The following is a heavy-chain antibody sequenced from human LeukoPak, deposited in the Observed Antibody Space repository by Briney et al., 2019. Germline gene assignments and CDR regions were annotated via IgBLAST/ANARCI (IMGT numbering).Heavy chain of an antibody. V-gene: IGHV3-23*01. CDR1: GFTFSSYG. CDR3: AKDVRFLEWPYYFDY. D-gene: IGHD3-3*01. J-gene: IGHJ4*02. Sequence: PGGSLRLSCAASGFTFSSYGMSWVRQAPGKGLEWVSAISGSGGSTYYADSVKGRFTISRDNSKNTLYLQMNSLRAEDTAVYYCAKDVRFLEWPYYFDYWGQGTLVTVSS. CDR2: ISGSGGST.